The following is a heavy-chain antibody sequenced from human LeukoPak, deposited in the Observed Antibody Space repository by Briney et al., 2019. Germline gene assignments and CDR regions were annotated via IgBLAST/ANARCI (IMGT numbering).Heavy chain of an antibody. CDR1: GFTFSDYY. CDR3: ARSGNTGRNWYFDL. V-gene: IGHV3-11*04. J-gene: IGHJ2*01. Sequence: PGGSLRLSCAASGFTFSDYYMSWIRQAPGKGLEWVSYISSSGSTIYYADSVKGRFTISRDNAKNPLYLQMNSLRAEDTAVYYCARSGNTGRNWYFDLWGRGTLVTVSS. D-gene: IGHD3-10*01. CDR2: ISSSGSTI.